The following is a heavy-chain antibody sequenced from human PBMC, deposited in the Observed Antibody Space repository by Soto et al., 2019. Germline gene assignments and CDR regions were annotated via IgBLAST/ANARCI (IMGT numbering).Heavy chain of an antibody. CDR2: ISGSGDST. V-gene: IGHV3-23*01. Sequence: GGSLRLSCAASGFTFTNCAMSWVCQAPGRGLEWVSAISGSGDSTHYADSVKGRFTISRDNSKNTLYLQMNSLRAEDTAVYYCAKGREVSDDYYYSAMDVWGQGTTVTVSS. CDR1: GFTFTNCA. J-gene: IGHJ6*02. CDR3: AKGREVSDDYYYSAMDV.